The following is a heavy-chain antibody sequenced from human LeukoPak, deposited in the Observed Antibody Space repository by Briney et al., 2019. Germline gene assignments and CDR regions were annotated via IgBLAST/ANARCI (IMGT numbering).Heavy chain of an antibody. V-gene: IGHV3-23*01. D-gene: IGHD6-13*01. CDR2: ISGSGGST. CDR3: AKDIRGIAAAGTEFDY. J-gene: IGHJ4*02. CDR1: GFTFSSYA. Sequence: GGSLRLSCAASGFTFSSYAMSWVRQAPGKGLEWVSAISGSGGSTYYADSVKGRFTISRDNSKNTLYLQMNGLRAEDTAVYYCAKDIRGIAAAGTEFDYWGQGTLVTVSS.